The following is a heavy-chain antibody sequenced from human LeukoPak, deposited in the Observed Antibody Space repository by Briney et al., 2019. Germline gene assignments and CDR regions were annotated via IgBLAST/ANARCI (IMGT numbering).Heavy chain of an antibody. J-gene: IGHJ4*02. Sequence: PGGSLRLSCAASGFTFSSYAMSWVRQAPGKGLEWVSAISGSGGSTYYADSVKGRFTISRDNSKNTLYLQMNSLRAEDTAVYYCARGFHRDSSGYYQRSKMHPNDYWGQGTLVTVSS. D-gene: IGHD3-22*01. V-gene: IGHV3-23*01. CDR1: GFTFSSYA. CDR2: ISGSGGST. CDR3: ARGFHRDSSGYYQRSKMHPNDY.